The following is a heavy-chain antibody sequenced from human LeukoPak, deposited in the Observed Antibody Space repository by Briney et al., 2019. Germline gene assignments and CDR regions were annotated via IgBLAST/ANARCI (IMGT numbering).Heavy chain of an antibody. J-gene: IGHJ5*02. CDR2: IYYSGST. CDR3: ARGRYYDFWSGYYSWFDP. V-gene: IGHV4-61*01. D-gene: IGHD3-3*01. CDR1: GGSINSTSYY. Sequence: SETLSLTCTVSGGSINSTSYYWSWIRQPPGKGLEWIGYIYYSGSTNYNPSLKSRVTISVDTSKNQFSLKLSSVTAADTAVYYCARGRYYDFWSGYYSWFDPWGQGTLVTVSS.